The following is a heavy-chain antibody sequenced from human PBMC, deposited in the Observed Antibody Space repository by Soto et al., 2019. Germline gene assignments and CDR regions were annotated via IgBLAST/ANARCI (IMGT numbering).Heavy chain of an antibody. CDR2: IYYSGST. D-gene: IGHD3-3*01. Sequence: SETMSLTCTVSGGSISSSSYYGGWIRQPPGKGLEWIGSIYYSGSTYYNPSLKSRVTISVDTSKNQFSLKLSSVTAADTAVYYCARQEEDDFWSGYPATYNWFDPWGQGTLVTVSS. CDR3: ARQEEDDFWSGYPATYNWFDP. J-gene: IGHJ5*02. V-gene: IGHV4-39*01. CDR1: GGSISSSSYY.